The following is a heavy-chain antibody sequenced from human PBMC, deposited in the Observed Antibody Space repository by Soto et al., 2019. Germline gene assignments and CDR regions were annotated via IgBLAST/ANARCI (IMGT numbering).Heavy chain of an antibody. J-gene: IGHJ6*02. CDR3: ARANSSSWYYDYYYGMDV. CDR1: GGTFSSYA. Sequence: GASVKVSCKASGGTFSSYAISWVRQAPGQGLEWMGGIIPIFGTANYAQKFQGRVTITADESTSTAYMELSSLRSEDTAVYYCARANSSSWYYDYYYGMDVWGQGTTVTVSS. V-gene: IGHV1-69*13. D-gene: IGHD6-13*01. CDR2: IIPIFGTA.